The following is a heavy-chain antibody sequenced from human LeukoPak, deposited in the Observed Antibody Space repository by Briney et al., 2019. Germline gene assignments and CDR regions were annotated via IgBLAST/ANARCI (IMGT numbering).Heavy chain of an antibody. J-gene: IGHJ4*02. CDR3: ARGQGIYGRQKGGDY. CDR2: INHSGST. V-gene: IGHV4-34*01. CDR1: GGSFSGYY. Sequence: SETLSLTCAVYGGSFSGYYWSWIRQPPGKGLEWIGEINHSGSTNYNPSLKSRVTISVDTSKNQFSLKLSSVTAADTAVYYCARGQGIYGRQKGGDYWGQGTLVTVSS. D-gene: IGHD4-17*01.